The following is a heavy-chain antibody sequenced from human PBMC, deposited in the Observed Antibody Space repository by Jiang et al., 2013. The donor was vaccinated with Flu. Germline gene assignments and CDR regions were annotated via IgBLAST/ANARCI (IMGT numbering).Heavy chain of an antibody. D-gene: IGHD2-2*01. J-gene: IGHJ5*02. CDR1: GYTFTGFY. CDR2: INPNSGGT. V-gene: IGHV1-2*02. CDR3: ARESCSSTSCYAWFDP. Sequence: SGAEVKKPGASVKVSCKASGYTFTGFYMHWVRQAPGQGLEWMGWINPNSGGTNYAQKFQGRVTMTRDTSISTAFMELSSLRSDDTAVFYCARESCSSTSCYAWFDPWGQGTLVTVSS.